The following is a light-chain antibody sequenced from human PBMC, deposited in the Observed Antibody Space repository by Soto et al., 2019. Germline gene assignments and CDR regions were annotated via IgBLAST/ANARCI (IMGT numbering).Light chain of an antibody. V-gene: IGKV1-5*01. CDR3: QQYNNGWT. CDR1: QSISSW. Sequence: DIQMTQSPSTLSASVGDRVTITCRASQSISSWLAWYQQKPGKAPKRLIYAASSLQSGVPSRFSGSGSGTEFTLTISSLQSEDFAVYYCQQYNNGWTFGQGTKVDIK. J-gene: IGKJ1*01. CDR2: AAS.